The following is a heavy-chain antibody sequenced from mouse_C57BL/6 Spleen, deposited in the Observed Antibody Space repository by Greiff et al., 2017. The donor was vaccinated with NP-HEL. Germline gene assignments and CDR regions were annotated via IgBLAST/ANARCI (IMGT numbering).Heavy chain of an antibody. CDR3: ARQGDSSGYEAMDY. Sequence: EVQRVESGGDLVKPGGSLKLSCAASGFTFSSYGMSWVRQTPDKRLEWVATISSGGSYTYYPDSVKGRFTISRDNAKNTLYLQMSSLKSEDTAMYYCARQGDSSGYEAMDYWGQGTSVTVSS. D-gene: IGHD3-2*02. CDR1: GFTFSSYG. J-gene: IGHJ4*01. V-gene: IGHV5-6*01. CDR2: ISSGGSYT.